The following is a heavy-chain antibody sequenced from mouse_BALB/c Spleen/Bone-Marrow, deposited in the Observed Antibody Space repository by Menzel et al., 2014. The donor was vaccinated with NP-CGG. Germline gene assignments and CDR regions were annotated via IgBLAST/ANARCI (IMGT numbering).Heavy chain of an antibody. J-gene: IGHJ1*01. D-gene: IGHD2-3*01. CDR1: RYIFTDYY. CDR3: AMGVRLYWYFDV. V-gene: IGHV1-26*01. CDR2: INPINGDT. Sequence: VQLQQSGPELVKPGASVKMSCKASRYIFTDYYMKCVKQSHGKSLEWIGDINPINGDTFYNQKFKGKATLTVDRSSSTAYMQLDSLTSEDSAVYYCAMGVRLYWYFDVWGAGTTVTVSS.